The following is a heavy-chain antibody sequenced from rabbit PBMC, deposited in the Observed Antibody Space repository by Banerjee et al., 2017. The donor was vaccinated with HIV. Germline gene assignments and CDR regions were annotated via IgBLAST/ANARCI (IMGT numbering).Heavy chain of an antibody. CDR2: IYTTSGSD. CDR1: GIDFSSYYY. CDR3: ARTHASTNGYPYYFVL. J-gene: IGHJ4*01. V-gene: IGHV1S43*01. Sequence: QEQLKETGGGLVQPGGSLTLSCKASGIDFSSYYYMCWVRQAPGKGLELIACIYTTSGSDYYASWANGRFTITRSTSLNTVDLKMTSLTGADTATYFCARTHASTNGYPYYFVLWGPGTLVTVS. D-gene: IGHD1-1*01.